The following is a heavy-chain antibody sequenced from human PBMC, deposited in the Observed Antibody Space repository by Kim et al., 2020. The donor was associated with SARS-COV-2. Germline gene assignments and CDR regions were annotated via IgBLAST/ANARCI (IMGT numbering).Heavy chain of an antibody. CDR3: AREGSGSLHLKYYYYGMDV. D-gene: IGHD3-10*01. CDR2: ISAYNGNT. V-gene: IGHV1-18*01. Sequence: ASVKVSCKASGYTFTSYGISWVRQAPGQGLEWMGWISAYNGNTNYAQKLQGRVTMTKDTSTSTAYMELRSLRSDDTTVYYCAREGSGSLHLKYYYYGMDVWGQGTTVTLSS. CDR1: GYTFTSYG. J-gene: IGHJ6*02.